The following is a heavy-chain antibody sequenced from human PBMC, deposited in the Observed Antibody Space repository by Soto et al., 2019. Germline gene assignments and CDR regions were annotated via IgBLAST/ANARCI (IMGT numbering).Heavy chain of an antibody. D-gene: IGHD1-1*01. CDR3: ARDIVTGTTSDYYYYGMDV. CDR1: GYTFTSYA. V-gene: IGHV1-3*01. J-gene: IGHJ6*02. CDR2: INAGNGNT. Sequence: QVQLVQSGAEVKKPGASVKVSCKASGYTFTSYAMHWVRQAPGQRLEWMGWINAGNGNTKYSQKFQGRVTITRDTSASTAYMELSSLRSEDTAVYYCARDIVTGTTSDYYYYGMDVWGQGTTVTVSS.